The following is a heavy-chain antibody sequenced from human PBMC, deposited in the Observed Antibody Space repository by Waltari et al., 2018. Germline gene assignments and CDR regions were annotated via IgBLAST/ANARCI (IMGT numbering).Heavy chain of an antibody. J-gene: IGHJ4*02. CDR2: ISYDGTNQ. Sequence: QVQLVESGGDVVQPGRSLRLSCAASGFTFSYYTLSWVRQAPGKGLEWVALISYDGTNQYYADSVKGRFTISRDNSMNTLFLQLNSLRTEDTAVYYCARGGRIVGPMVRANYFDFWGQGTLVTVSS. V-gene: IGHV3-30*01. CDR1: GFTFSYYT. CDR3: ARGGRIVGPMVRANYFDF. D-gene: IGHD3-10*01.